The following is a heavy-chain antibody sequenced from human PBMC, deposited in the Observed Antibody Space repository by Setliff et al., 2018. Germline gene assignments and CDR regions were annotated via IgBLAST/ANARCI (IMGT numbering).Heavy chain of an antibody. CDR2: MNIDNGKT. D-gene: IGHD2-21*01. V-gene: IGHV1-3*03. CDR3: ARGYCDGIGCPAPLYYFDS. Sequence: GASVKVSCKASGYIFTNYHIHWVRQAPGQGLEWMGWMNIDNGKTEYSQEFQDRVTFTRDTSANTAYMEVSSLRSDDMAIYYCARGYCDGIGCPAPLYYFDSWGQGTLVTVSS. J-gene: IGHJ4*02. CDR1: GYIFTNYH.